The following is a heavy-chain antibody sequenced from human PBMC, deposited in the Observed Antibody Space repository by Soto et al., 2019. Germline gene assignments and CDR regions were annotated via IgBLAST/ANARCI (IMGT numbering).Heavy chain of an antibody. CDR2: ISSSSSTI. D-gene: IGHD3-16*01. CDR1: GFTFSSYS. CDR3: GRESAFGGVISNWFDP. J-gene: IGHJ5*02. V-gene: IGHV3-48*01. Sequence: GGSLRLSCAASGFTFSSYSMNWVRQSPGKGLEWVSYISSSSSTIYYADSVKGRFTISRDNAKNSLYLQMNGLRGEDTAVYCGGRESAFGGVISNWFDPWGQGTLVTVSS.